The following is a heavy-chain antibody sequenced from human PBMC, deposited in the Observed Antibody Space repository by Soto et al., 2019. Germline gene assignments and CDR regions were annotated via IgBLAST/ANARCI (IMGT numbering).Heavy chain of an antibody. CDR1: GFTFSNYG. CDR3: AKIVSAYTTHDTFDY. V-gene: IGHV3-30*18. Sequence: PAGSLRLYCAASGFTFSNYGMHWVRQAPGKGLEWVAVILYDGSDKYYADSVKGRFTISRDNSKNTLYLQMNSLRAEDTAVYYCAKIVSAYTTHDTFDYWGQGTLVTVSS. J-gene: IGHJ4*02. CDR2: ILYDGSDK. D-gene: IGHD2-21*01.